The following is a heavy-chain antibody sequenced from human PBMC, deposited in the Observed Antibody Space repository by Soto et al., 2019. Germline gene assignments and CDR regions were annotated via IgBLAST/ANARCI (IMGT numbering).Heavy chain of an antibody. D-gene: IGHD6-13*01. CDR3: AKNGALGSWHRTHTWFDP. Sequence: GGSLRLSCAASGFTFSSYAMSWVRQAPGKGLEWVSAISGSGGSTYYADSVKGRFTISRDNSKNTLYLQMNSLRAEDTAVYYCAKNGALGSWHRTHTWFDPRGQGTLVTVSS. J-gene: IGHJ5*02. V-gene: IGHV3-23*01. CDR1: GFTFSSYA. CDR2: ISGSGGST.